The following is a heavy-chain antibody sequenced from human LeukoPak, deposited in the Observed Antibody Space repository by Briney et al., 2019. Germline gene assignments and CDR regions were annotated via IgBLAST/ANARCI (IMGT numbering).Heavy chain of an antibody. CDR3: ARGESPADY. CDR2: IYTSGST. Sequence: AETLSLTCTLSGRSFSIYYWSWIRLPAGEGLECIGRIYTSGSTNYNPSLKSRVTMSVDTSKHQFSLKLTSVTAADTAVYYCARGESPADYWGQGTLVTVSS. CDR1: GRSFSIYY. J-gene: IGHJ4*02. V-gene: IGHV4-4*07.